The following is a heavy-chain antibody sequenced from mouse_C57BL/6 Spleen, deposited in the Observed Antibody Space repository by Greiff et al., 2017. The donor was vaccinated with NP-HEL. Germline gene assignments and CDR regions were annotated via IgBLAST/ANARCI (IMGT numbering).Heavy chain of an antibody. V-gene: IGHV14-1*01. CDR2: IDPEDGDT. CDR1: GFNINDYY. CDR3: TRWLLGYARDY. J-gene: IGHJ4*01. Sequence: VQLQQSGAELVRPGASVKLSCTASGFNINDYYMHWVKQRPEQGLEWIGRIDPEDGDTESAPQFQGKATLTADTSSNTAYLQLSSLTSEDTAVYYGTRWLLGYARDYWGQGTSVTGSS. D-gene: IGHD2-3*01.